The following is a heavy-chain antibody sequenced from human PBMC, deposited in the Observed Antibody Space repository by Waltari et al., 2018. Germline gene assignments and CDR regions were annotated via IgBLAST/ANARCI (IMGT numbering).Heavy chain of an antibody. J-gene: IGHJ4*02. Sequence: EVQLVESGGGLVKPGGSLRLSCAASGFTFSSYSMNWVRQAPGKGLEWVSAISGSGGSTYYADSVKGRFTISRDNSKNTLYLQMNSLRAEDTAVYYCAKDKQWLVRGYFDYWGQGTLVTVSS. D-gene: IGHD6-19*01. CDR2: ISGSGGST. CDR1: GFTFSSYS. CDR3: AKDKQWLVRGYFDY. V-gene: IGHV3-23*04.